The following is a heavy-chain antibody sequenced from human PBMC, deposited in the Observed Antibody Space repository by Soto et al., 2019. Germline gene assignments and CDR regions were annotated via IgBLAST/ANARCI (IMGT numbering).Heavy chain of an antibody. CDR3: ARDTVLTGMFDL. CDR2: VYYTGTT. D-gene: IGHD4-17*01. Sequence: ETLSITCPVSGGSIGSYHWSWVRQPPGKGLEWIASVYYTGTTNYNPSLGSRVTISIDAPENQISLKLTSVTAADTAFYYCARDTVLTGMFDLWGQGTLVTVYS. J-gene: IGHJ5*02. CDR1: GGSIGSYH. V-gene: IGHV4-59*01.